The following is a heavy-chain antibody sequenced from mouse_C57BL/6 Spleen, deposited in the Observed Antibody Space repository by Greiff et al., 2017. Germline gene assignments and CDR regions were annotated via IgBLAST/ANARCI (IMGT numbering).Heavy chain of an antibody. V-gene: IGHV1-82*01. CDR3: ASEDFPRYFDV. Sequence: QVQLQQSGPELVKPGASVKISCKASGYAFSSSWMNWVKQRPGKGLEWIGRIYPGDGDTNYNGKFKGKATLTADKSSSTAYMQLRSLTSEDSAVYFCASEDFPRYFDVWGTGTTVTVSS. J-gene: IGHJ1*03. CDR2: IYPGDGDT. CDR1: GYAFSSSW.